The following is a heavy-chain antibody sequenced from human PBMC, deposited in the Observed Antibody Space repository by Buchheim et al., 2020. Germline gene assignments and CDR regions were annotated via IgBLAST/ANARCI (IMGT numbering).Heavy chain of an antibody. V-gene: IGHV4-34*01. CDR1: GGSFCGYY. CDR2: INHSGST. J-gene: IGHJ4*02. D-gene: IGHD5-24*01. CDR3: ARGLVLAGRWLQYTG. Sequence: QVQLQQWGAGLLKPSETLSLTCAVYGGSFCGYYWSWIRQPPGKGLEWIGEINHSGSTNYNPSLKSRVTISVDTSKKQFSLKLSSVTAADTAVHYCARGLVLAGRWLQYTGWGQGTL.